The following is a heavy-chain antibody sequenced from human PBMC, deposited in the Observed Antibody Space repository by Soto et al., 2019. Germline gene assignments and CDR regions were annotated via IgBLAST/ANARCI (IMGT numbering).Heavy chain of an antibody. CDR3: ARVDTAMVFGIGRYYFDY. J-gene: IGHJ4*02. V-gene: IGHV1-3*01. Sequence: ASVKVSCKASGYTFTSYAMHWVRQAPGQRXEWMGWINAGNGNTKYSQKFQGRVTITRDTSASTAYMELSSLRSEDTAVYYCARVDTAMVFGIGRYYFDYWGQGTLVTVSS. D-gene: IGHD5-18*01. CDR1: GYTFTSYA. CDR2: INAGNGNT.